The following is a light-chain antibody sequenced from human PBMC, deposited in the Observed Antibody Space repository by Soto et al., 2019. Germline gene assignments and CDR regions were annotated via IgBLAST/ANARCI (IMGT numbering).Light chain of an antibody. CDR1: SSDVGGYNY. Sequence: QSALTQPPSASGSPGQSVTISCTGTSSDVGGYNYVSWYQQHPGKDPKLMIYEINKRPSGVPDRFSGSKSCNTASLTVSGLQAEEEADYYCGSYAGNNMYVVFGGGTKVTVL. J-gene: IGLJ2*01. CDR3: GSYAGNNMYVV. V-gene: IGLV2-8*01. CDR2: EIN.